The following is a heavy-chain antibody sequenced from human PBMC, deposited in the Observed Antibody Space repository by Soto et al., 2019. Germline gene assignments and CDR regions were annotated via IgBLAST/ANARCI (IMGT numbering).Heavy chain of an antibody. CDR2: INHSGST. D-gene: IGHD2-15*01. V-gene: IGHV4-34*01. CDR1: GGSFSGYY. CDR3: ARATRSAPCPRPDHYYMDV. J-gene: IGHJ6*03. Sequence: PSETLSLTCAVYGGSFSGYYWSWIRQPPGKGLEWIGEINHSGSTNYNPSLKSRVTISVDTSKNQFSLKLSSVTAADTAVYYCARATRSAPCPRPDHYYMDVWGKGTTVTVSS.